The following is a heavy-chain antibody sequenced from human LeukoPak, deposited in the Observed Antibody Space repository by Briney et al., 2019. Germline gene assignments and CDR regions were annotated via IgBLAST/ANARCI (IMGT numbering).Heavy chain of an antibody. CDR1: GFTFSDYS. D-gene: IGHD5-24*01. CDR3: ARDYKYAFDN. V-gene: IGHV3-48*01. Sequence: GGSLRLSCAAFGFTFSDYSMNWVRQAPGKGLEWISYVGIDSGNTNYADSVKGRFTISGDKAKNSLYLQMNSLRVEDTAVYYCARDYKYAFDNWGQGTLVTVSS. J-gene: IGHJ4*02. CDR2: VGIDSGNT.